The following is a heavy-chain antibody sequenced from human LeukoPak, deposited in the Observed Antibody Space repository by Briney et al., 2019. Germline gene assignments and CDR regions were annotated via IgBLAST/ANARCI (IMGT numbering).Heavy chain of an antibody. V-gene: IGHV4-39*01. CDR1: GGSISSSSYY. CDR2: IYYSGST. J-gene: IGHJ5*02. D-gene: IGHD6-13*01. CDR3: ATGYSSSWNNWFDP. Sequence: SETLSLTCTVSGGSISSSSYYWGWIRQPPGKGLEWIGSIYYSGSTYYNPSLKSRVTISVDTSKNQFSLKLSSVTAADTAVYYCATGYSSSWNNWFDPWGQGTLVTVSS.